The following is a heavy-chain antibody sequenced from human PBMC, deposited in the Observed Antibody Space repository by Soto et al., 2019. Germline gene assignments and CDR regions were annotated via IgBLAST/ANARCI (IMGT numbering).Heavy chain of an antibody. CDR3: ARRSAAGP. D-gene: IGHD6-25*01. CDR2: IYHSGST. Sequence: SETLSLTCAVSGGSISSGGYSWSWIRQPPGKGLEWIGYIYHSGSTNYNPSLKSRVTISVDTSKNQFSLKLSSVTAADTAVYYCARRSAAGPWGQGTLVTVSS. V-gene: IGHV4-30-2*01. CDR1: GGSISSGGYS. J-gene: IGHJ5*02.